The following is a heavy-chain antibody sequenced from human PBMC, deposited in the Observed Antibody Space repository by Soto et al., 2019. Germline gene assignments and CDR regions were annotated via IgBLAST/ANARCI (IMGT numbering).Heavy chain of an antibody. CDR1: RGSVSSSHW. D-gene: IGHD1-26*01. CDR3: ARSGGSYHDH. V-gene: IGHV4-4*02. CDR2: IYPSGTT. J-gene: IGHJ5*02. Sequence: QVHLQESGPGLVKPSETLCLICAVCRGSVSSSHWRTWVRQPPGRGLEWIGEIYPSGTTNYNPSLKSRVTMSIDKSKNQFSLQLSTVIAADTAVYYCARSGGSYHDHWGQATLVTVSS.